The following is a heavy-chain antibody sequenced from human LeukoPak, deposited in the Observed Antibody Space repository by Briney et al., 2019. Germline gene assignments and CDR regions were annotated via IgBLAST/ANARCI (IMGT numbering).Heavy chain of an antibody. CDR1: GGSISSYY. Sequence: SETLSLTCTVSGGSISSYYWSWIRQPPGKGLEWIGYIYYSGSTNYNPSLKSRVTISVDTSKNQFSLKLSSVTAADTAVYYCARSGLYYYMDVWGKGTTVTVSS. CDR3: ARSGLYYYMDV. D-gene: IGHD5-12*01. CDR2: IYYSGST. J-gene: IGHJ6*03. V-gene: IGHV4-59*01.